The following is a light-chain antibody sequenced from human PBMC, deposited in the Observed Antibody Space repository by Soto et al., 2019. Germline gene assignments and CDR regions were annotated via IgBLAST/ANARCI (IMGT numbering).Light chain of an antibody. J-gene: IGLJ1*01. CDR2: EGN. Sequence: QSVLTQPASVSGSPGQSITISCTGSVSAAGSYRLVSWYQCHPGKVPKLIIYEGNKRPSNISDRFSGSEPGNTASLTISGVQAEDEAAYFCCSPEPSKNVVFGSGTKVTV. V-gene: IGLV2-23*01. CDR1: VSAAGSYRL. CDR3: CSPEPSKNVV.